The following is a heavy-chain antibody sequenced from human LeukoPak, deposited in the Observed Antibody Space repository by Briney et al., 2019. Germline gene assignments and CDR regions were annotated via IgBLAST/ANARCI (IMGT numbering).Heavy chain of an antibody. CDR1: GFTFSSYG. D-gene: IGHD3-10*01. Sequence: GGSLRLSCAASGFTFSSYGMHWVRQAPGEGLEWVSGINTSGGSTYYADSVKGRFTISRDNSKNTLFLQMNSLRAEDTAVYYCAKGISGSFFYWGQGTLVTVSS. CDR2: INTSGGST. CDR3: AKGISGSFFY. V-gene: IGHV3-23*01. J-gene: IGHJ4*02.